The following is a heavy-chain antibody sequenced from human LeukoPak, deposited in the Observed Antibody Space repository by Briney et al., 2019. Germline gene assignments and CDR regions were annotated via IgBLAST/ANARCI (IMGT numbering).Heavy chain of an antibody. V-gene: IGHV4-59*12. CDR2: IYHNGNT. CDR1: GGSISSYY. D-gene: IGHD2-15*01. CDR3: ARDCSGGSCKGAFDI. J-gene: IGHJ3*02. Sequence: SETLSLTCTVSGGSISSYYWSWIRRPPGKGLEWIGYIYHNGNTYYNPSLESRVIISVDRSKNQFSLKLSSVTAADTAVYYCARDCSGGSCKGAFDIWGQGTMVTVSS.